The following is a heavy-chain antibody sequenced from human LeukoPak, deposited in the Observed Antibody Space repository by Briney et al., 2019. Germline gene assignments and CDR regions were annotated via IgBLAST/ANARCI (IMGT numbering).Heavy chain of an antibody. CDR3: ARGAYYYDSSGYSEFDY. Sequence: PSETLSLTCTVSGGSISSSSYYWGWIRQPPGKGLEWIGEINHSGSTNHNPSLKSRVTILVDTSKNQFSLKLSSVTAADTAVYYCARGAYYYDSSGYSEFDYWGQGTLVTVSS. J-gene: IGHJ4*02. CDR1: GGSISSSSYY. D-gene: IGHD3-22*01. CDR2: INHSGST. V-gene: IGHV4-39*07.